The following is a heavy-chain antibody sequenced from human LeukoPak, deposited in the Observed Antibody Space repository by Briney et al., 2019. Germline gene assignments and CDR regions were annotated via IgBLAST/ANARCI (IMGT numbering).Heavy chain of an antibody. CDR2: INWNGGST. J-gene: IGHJ6*02. Sequence: GGSLRLSCLTSGFTFDDYGVSWVRQAPGKGLEWVSGINWNGGSTSYADSVKGRFTISRDNAKNSLYLQMNSLRAEDTAVYYCATTPERGYYYGMDVWGQGTTVTVSS. D-gene: IGHD3-10*01. CDR3: ATTPERGYYYGMDV. V-gene: IGHV3-20*04. CDR1: GFTFDDYG.